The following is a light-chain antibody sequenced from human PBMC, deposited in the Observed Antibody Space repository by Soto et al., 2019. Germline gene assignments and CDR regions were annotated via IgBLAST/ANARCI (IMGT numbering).Light chain of an antibody. V-gene: IGKV1-39*01. CDR1: QSISSY. J-gene: IGKJ5*01. CDR3: QQSYSTLPIT. Sequence: DIRMTQSPSSLSASLGDRVTITCLASQSISSYLNWYQQKPGKAPKLLIYTASSLQSGVPSRFSGSGSGTDFTLTISSLQPEDFATYYCQQSYSTLPITFGQGTRLEIK. CDR2: TAS.